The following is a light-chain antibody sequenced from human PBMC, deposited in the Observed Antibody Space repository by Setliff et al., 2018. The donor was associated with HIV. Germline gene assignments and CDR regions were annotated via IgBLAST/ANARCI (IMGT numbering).Light chain of an antibody. CDR2: EVS. CDR1: SSDVGGYSY. J-gene: IGLJ1*01. CDR3: SSFTTTTTRV. V-gene: IGLV2-14*01. Sequence: QSALTQPASVSGSPGQSITISCTGTSSDVGGYSYVSWYQQHPGKAPKLMISEVSNRPSGVSNRFSGSKSDNTASLTISGLQAEDEADYFCSSFTTTTTRVFGTGTKVTVL.